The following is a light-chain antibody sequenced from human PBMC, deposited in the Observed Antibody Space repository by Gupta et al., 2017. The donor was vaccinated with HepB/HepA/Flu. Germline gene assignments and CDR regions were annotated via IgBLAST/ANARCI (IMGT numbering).Light chain of an antibody. CDR2: EDK. V-gene: IGLV3-1*01. CDR3: QGWDNRSVV. J-gene: IGLJ3*02. Sequence: SYDLTQPLSVSVSPGQPATINCTGKGLGTKYTYWYQQRPDQSHQVVKYEDKKRPEGIPERFSGSSSGSTATLTISGNQAKDEADYFCQGWDNRSVVFGGGTKVTVL. CDR1: GLGTKY.